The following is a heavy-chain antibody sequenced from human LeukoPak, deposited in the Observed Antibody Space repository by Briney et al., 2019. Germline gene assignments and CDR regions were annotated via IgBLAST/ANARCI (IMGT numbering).Heavy chain of an antibody. CDR1: GGSISSSSYY. V-gene: IGHV4-39*01. D-gene: IGHD3-22*01. J-gene: IGHJ4*02. CDR3: SAYYYDTSAAYYFDY. Sequence: SETLSLTCTVSGGSISSSSYYWGWLRQPPGKGLEWIGSFYYSGSTYYNPSLKSRVTMSVDTSKNQFSLKLSSVTAADTAVYYCSAYYYDTSAAYYFDYWGQGTLVTVSS. CDR2: FYYSGST.